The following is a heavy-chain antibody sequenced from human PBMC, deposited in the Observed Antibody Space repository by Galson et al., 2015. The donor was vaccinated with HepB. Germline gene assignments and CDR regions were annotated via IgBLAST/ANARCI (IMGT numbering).Heavy chain of an antibody. CDR3: AKRLGIHDAFDI. D-gene: IGHD3-16*01. Sequence: SLRLSCAASGFTFSSYAMSWVRQAPGEGLEWVSAISGSGGSTYYADSVKGRFTISRDNSKNTLYLQMNSLRAEDTAVYYCAKRLGIHDAFDIWGQGTMVTVSS. CDR2: ISGSGGST. V-gene: IGHV3-23*01. CDR1: GFTFSSYA. J-gene: IGHJ3*02.